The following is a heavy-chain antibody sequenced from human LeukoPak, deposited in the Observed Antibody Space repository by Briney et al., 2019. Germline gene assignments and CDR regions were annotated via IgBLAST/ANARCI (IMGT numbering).Heavy chain of an antibody. CDR3: ARGGALLWFGESTYNWFDP. CDR1: GYTFTGYY. V-gene: IGHV1-2*02. CDR2: INPNSGGT. D-gene: IGHD3-10*01. Sequence: ASVKVSCKASGYTFTGYYMHWVRQAPGQGLEWMGWINPNSGGTNYAQKFQGRVTMTRDTSISTAYMELSRLRSDDTAVYYCARGGALLWFGESTYNWFDPWGQGTLVTVSS. J-gene: IGHJ5*02.